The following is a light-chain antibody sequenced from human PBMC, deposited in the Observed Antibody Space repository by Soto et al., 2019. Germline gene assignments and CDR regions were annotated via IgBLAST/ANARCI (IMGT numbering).Light chain of an antibody. CDR2: DAS. V-gene: IGKV1-5*01. Sequence: IQMTQSPSALSASVGDRVTITCRASQSISNHLNWYQQKPGKAPKLLIYDASSLQGGVPSRFSGSGSGTEFTLTITSLQPDDFATYYCQQYDNYWTFGQGAKVDI. CDR3: QQYDNYWT. J-gene: IGKJ1*01. CDR1: QSISNH.